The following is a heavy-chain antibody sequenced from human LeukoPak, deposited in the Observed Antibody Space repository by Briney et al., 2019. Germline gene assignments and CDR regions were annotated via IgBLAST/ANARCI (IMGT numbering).Heavy chain of an antibody. D-gene: IGHD2-2*01. J-gene: IGHJ4*02. CDR3: ARADIVVVPAAHKVGFDY. Sequence: PSETLSLTYAVYGGSFSGYYWSWIRQPPGKGLEWIGEINHSGSTNYNPSLKSRVTISVDTSKNQFSLKLSSVTAADTAVYYCARADIVVVPAAHKVGFDYWGQGTLVTVSS. CDR2: INHSGST. CDR1: GGSFSGYY. V-gene: IGHV4-34*01.